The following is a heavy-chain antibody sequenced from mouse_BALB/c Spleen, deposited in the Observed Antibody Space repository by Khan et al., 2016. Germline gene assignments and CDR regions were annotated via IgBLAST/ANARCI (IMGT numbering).Heavy chain of an antibody. CDR3: ARFYYGSSYWYFDV. D-gene: IGHD1-1*01. CDR2: IYPGGGYT. CDR1: GYTFTNYW. J-gene: IGHJ1*01. V-gene: IGHV1-63*02. Sequence: QVQLQQSGAELVRPGTSVKISCKASGYTFTNYWLGWVKQRPGRGLEWIGDIYPGGGYTNYNEKFKGKATLTADTSSSTAYMQLSSLTSEDSAVYFCARFYYGSSYWYFDVWGAGTTVTVSS.